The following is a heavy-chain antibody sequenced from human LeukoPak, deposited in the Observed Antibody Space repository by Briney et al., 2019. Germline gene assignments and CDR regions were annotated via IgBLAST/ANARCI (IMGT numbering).Heavy chain of an antibody. CDR2: IYRGGST. CDR3: ARDSSRGYSSSLYWFDP. CDR1: GFTFSSNY. J-gene: IGHJ5*02. D-gene: IGHD6-13*01. Sequence: GGSLRLSCAASGFTFSSNYMSWVRQAPGKGLEWVSAIYRGGSTYYAASVQGRFTISRDNSKNKLYLQMNSLRAEDTAVYYCARDSSRGYSSSLYWFDPWGEGTLVTVSS. V-gene: IGHV3-66*01.